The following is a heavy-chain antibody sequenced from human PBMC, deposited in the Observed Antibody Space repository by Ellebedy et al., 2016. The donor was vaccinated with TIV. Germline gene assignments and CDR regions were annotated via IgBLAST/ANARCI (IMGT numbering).Heavy chain of an antibody. J-gene: IGHJ4*02. V-gene: IGHV3-72*01. CDR2: IRNKANRYGT. Sequence: GESLKISCAASGFTFSDHYMDWVRQAPGMGLEWVGSIRNKANRYGTEYVASVIGRFLISRDESKNSLYLQMNSLRTEDTAVYYCTRVHLGATTRFLDYWGQGTLVTVSS. CDR3: TRVHLGATTRFLDY. CDR1: GFTFSDHY. D-gene: IGHD1-26*01.